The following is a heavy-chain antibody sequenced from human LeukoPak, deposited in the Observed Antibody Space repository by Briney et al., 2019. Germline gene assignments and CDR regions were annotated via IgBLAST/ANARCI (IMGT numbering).Heavy chain of an antibody. J-gene: IGHJ4*02. CDR3: ANTLYCSGGSCPPDY. D-gene: IGHD2-15*01. CDR1: GFTFSSYV. Sequence: LTGGSLRLSCAASGFTFSSYVMSWVRQAPGKGLEWVSTISGSGGSTYYADSVKGRFTISRDNSKNTLYLQMNSLRAEDTPVYYCANTLYCSGGSCPPDYWGQGTLVTVSS. V-gene: IGHV3-23*01. CDR2: ISGSGGST.